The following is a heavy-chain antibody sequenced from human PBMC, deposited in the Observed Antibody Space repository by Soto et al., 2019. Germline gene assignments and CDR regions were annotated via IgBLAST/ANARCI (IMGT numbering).Heavy chain of an antibody. Sequence: SETLSLTCTVSGGSISSGGYYWTWIRQHPGKGLEWIGYIYYSGSTYYNPSLKSRVTISVDTSKNQFSLKLSSVTAADTAVYYCARVWGGAFDIWGQGTMVTVSS. CDR2: IYYSGST. V-gene: IGHV4-31*03. CDR3: ARVWGGAFDI. J-gene: IGHJ3*02. CDR1: GGSISSGGYY. D-gene: IGHD3-10*01.